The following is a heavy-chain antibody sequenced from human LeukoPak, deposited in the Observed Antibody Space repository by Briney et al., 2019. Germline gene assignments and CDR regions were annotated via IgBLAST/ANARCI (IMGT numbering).Heavy chain of an antibody. CDR3: ARAKGYCNSTSCYGMDV. CDR2: IIPIFGTA. D-gene: IGHD2-2*01. Sequence: SVKVSCKASGGTFSSYAISWVRQAPGQGLEWMGRIIPIFGTANYAQKFQGRVTITTDESTSTAYMELSSLRSEDTAVYYCARAKGYCNSTSCYGMDVWGKGTTVTVSS. CDR1: GGTFSSYA. J-gene: IGHJ6*04. V-gene: IGHV1-69*05.